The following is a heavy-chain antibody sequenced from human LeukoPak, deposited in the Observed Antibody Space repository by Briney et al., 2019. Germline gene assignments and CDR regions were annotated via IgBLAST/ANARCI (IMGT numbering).Heavy chain of an antibody. J-gene: IGHJ4*02. CDR3: AKDLSTDNGNSGYDTFDY. CDR1: WFPFSSYV. Sequence: GGSLRLSCAASWFPFSSYVMHWVGQAPRKGLEWVAVISYDGSNKYYAHSVKGRFPISRDNSKNTLYLQMKSLTSDATAEYYGAKDLSTDNGNSGYDTFDYWGQGTLVTVSS. D-gene: IGHD5-12*01. CDR2: ISYDGSNK. V-gene: IGHV3-30*18.